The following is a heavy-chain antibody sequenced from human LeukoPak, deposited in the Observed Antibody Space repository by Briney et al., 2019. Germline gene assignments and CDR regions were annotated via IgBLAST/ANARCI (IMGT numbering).Heavy chain of an antibody. D-gene: IGHD1-26*01. CDR1: GGSVASTGCY. Sequence: PSETLSLTCTVSGGSVASTGCYWGWIRLPPGKGLEWIGSAYYSGDTYSTPSFKSRLTISVDASRNQFALTLSSVTAADTAVFYCARENSGSYREFDYWGQGTLVTVSS. V-gene: IGHV4-39*06. J-gene: IGHJ4*02. CDR3: ARENSGSYREFDY. CDR2: AYYSGDT.